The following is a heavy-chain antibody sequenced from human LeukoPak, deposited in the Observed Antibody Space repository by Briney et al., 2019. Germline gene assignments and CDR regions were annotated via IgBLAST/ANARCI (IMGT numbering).Heavy chain of an antibody. CDR1: GFIFDDHG. J-gene: IGHJ6*02. D-gene: IGHD2-2*03. CDR3: AKDLDIVVVPAALPYYYYGMDV. Sequence: GGSLRLSCAASGFIFDDHGMHWVRQAPGKGLEWVSGISWSSGIIGYADSVKGRFTISRDNAKNSLDLQMESLRAEDTAVYYCAKDLDIVVVPAALPYYYYGMDVWGQGTTLTVSS. V-gene: IGHV3-9*01. CDR2: ISWSSGII.